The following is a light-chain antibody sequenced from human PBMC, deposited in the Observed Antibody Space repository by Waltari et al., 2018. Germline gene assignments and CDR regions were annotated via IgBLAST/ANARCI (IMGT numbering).Light chain of an antibody. CDR1: QSVGDH. CDR3: QQYDSWPPYT. Sequence: VVTQSPDTLSVSPGGRATVSCRASQSVGDHVAWYQQRDGQPPRLLIYGACARATDIPARFSGSGSGTEFTLTISSLQSEDFAVYYCQQYDSWPPYTFGQGTKLEMK. CDR2: GAC. J-gene: IGKJ2*01. V-gene: IGKV3-15*01.